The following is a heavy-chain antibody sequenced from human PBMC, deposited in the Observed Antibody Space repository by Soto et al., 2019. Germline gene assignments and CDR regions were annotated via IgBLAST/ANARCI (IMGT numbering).Heavy chain of an antibody. CDR1: GASVACGSYY. CDR2: IPSRGRP. D-gene: IGHD5-12*01. Sequence: PSETLSLTCSVSGASVACGSYYWIGFRQPPGKGLEWIGYIPSRGRPFYNPSPTSRGTISADTSKNQLSLQLTSVTAADTAVYYCARDTYSGYDFGLWGQGTLVTAPQ. CDR3: ARDTYSGYDFGL. J-gene: IGHJ5*02. V-gene: IGHV4-30-4*01.